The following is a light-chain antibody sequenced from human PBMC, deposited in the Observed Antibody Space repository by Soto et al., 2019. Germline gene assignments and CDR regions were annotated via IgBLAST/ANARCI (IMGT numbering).Light chain of an antibody. Sequence: EIVMTQSPATLSVSPGERATLSCRASQNVNINLAWYQQKPGQSPRLLIYGATTRATGIPARFSGSGSGTEFTLTISSLQSEDFAVYYCQQYNKWRSFGQGTKLEIK. V-gene: IGKV3-15*01. J-gene: IGKJ2*01. CDR1: QNVNIN. CDR2: GAT. CDR3: QQYNKWRS.